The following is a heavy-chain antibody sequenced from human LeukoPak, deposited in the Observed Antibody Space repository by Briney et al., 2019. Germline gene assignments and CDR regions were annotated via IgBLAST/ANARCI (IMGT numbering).Heavy chain of an antibody. CDR2: ISYSGST. J-gene: IGHJ4*02. V-gene: IGHV4-61*05. CDR3: ACSSVDIVHFGY. D-gene: IGHD5-12*01. Sequence: TSETLSLTCTVSGGSISSSSYYWGWIRQPPGKGLEWFGYISYSGSTHYNPSLESRVTISVDTSKNQFSLRLSSVTAADTAVYYCACSSVDIVHFGYWGQGTLVTVSS. CDR1: GGSISSSSYY.